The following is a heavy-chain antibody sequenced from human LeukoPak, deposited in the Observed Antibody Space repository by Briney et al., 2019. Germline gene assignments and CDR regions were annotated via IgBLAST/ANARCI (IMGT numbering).Heavy chain of an antibody. D-gene: IGHD2-8*02. CDR1: RFTFSDYW. Sequence: GGSLRLSCAVSRFTFSDYWMRWVRQAPGKGLEWVAAINKDGSEKQYVDSVKGRFTISRDNAKNSVYLQMTSLGAEDTAVYYCATYTQYFGAPGGADYWGLGTLVTVSS. J-gene: IGHJ4*02. CDR3: ATYTQYFGAPGGADY. V-gene: IGHV3-7*01. CDR2: INKDGSEK.